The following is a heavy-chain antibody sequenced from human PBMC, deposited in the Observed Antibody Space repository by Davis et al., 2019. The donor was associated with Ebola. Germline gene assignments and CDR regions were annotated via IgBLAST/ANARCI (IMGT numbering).Heavy chain of an antibody. Sequence: GGSLRLSCAASGFAVSNNYMSWVRQAPGKGLEWVSSIYSGGNTFYADSVKGRFTISRHSSNNTLYLQMNSLRPDDTAVYYCARDPPQSGGYVWGQGTLVTVSS. CDR1: GFAVSNNY. CDR3: ARDPPQSGGYV. V-gene: IGHV3-53*04. J-gene: IGHJ4*02. CDR2: IYSGGNT. D-gene: IGHD5-12*01.